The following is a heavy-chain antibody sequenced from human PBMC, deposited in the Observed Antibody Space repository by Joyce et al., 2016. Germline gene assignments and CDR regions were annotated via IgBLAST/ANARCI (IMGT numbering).Heavy chain of an antibody. V-gene: IGHV3-7*01. D-gene: IGHD2-21*02. CDR2: INQDGSEK. CDR3: AKNTAVTAIASPYDY. J-gene: IGHJ4*02. CDR1: GFNFSKYW. Sequence: EVQLVESGGDLVQPGGSLRLSCAASGFNFSKYWMNWVRQAPGKGLEWVANINQDGSEKYYVGSVKGRFTISRDNAKRSLYLQLTSLRAEDTAVYYCAKNTAVTAIASPYDYWGQGTLVAVSS.